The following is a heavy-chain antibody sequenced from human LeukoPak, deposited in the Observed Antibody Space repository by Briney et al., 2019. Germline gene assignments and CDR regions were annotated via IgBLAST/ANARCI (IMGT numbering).Heavy chain of an antibody. CDR2: ISYDGSNK. J-gene: IGHJ4*02. Sequence: GGSLRLSCAASGFTFSTYGMLWVRQAPGQGLEWVAVISYDGSNKYYADSVKGRFTISRDNSKNTVYLQMNSLRVEDTAVYYCASSINTLMVRGVSGLWGQGTLVTVSS. CDR1: GFTFSTYG. D-gene: IGHD3-10*01. V-gene: IGHV3-30*12. CDR3: ASSINTLMVRGVSGL.